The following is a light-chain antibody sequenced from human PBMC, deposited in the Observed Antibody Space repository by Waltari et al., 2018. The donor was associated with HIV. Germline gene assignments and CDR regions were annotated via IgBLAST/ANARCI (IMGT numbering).Light chain of an antibody. CDR2: MND. CDR3: ATWDDSLNCWV. J-gene: IGLJ3*02. Sequence: QSVLTQPPSASGTPGQRVTISCSGSSSNIGRNTVSWYHQVPGTAPKVLIYMNDDRPSGVPYRFSGSKSCTSASLAISGLQSEDEADYYGATWDDSLNCWVFGGGTKVTVL. CDR1: SSNIGRNT. V-gene: IGLV1-44*01.